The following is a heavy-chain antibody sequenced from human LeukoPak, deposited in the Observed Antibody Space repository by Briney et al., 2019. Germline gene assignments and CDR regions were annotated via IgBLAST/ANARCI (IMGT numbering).Heavy chain of an antibody. V-gene: IGHV3-30*02. CDR1: GFTFSSYG. J-gene: IGHJ4*02. CDR3: AKDFLWFGELLSGPFDY. CDR2: IRYDGSNK. D-gene: IGHD3-10*01. Sequence: GGSLRLSCAASGFTFSSYGMHWVRQAPGKGLEWVAFIRYDGSNKYYADSVKGRFTISRDNSKNTLYLQMNSLRAEDTAVYYCAKDFLWFGELLSGPFDYWGQGTLVTVSS.